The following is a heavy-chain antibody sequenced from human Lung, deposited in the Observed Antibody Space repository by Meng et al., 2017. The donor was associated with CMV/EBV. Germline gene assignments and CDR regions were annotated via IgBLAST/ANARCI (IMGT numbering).Heavy chain of an antibody. D-gene: IGHD6-19*01. CDR1: GISFNTYS. V-gene: IGHV3-21*01. J-gene: IGHJ4*02. CDR2: ISSRSTYI. CDR3: ATESPGFSSSFDN. Sequence: EGRLVESGGGLVKPRGSLRLSCGSSGISFNTYSMNWVRQPPGKGLEWVATISSRSTYIYYADLGKGRFTISRDNVQNFLYLQMNSLSAEDTAVYYCATESPGFSSSFDNWGQGTLVTVSS.